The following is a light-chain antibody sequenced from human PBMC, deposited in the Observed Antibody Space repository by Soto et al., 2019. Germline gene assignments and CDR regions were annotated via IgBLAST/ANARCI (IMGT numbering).Light chain of an antibody. J-gene: IGKJ1*01. V-gene: IGKV3-11*01. CDR2: DAS. CDR3: QQVDSYPRT. Sequence: IDVTQSPATLSLSPWERATLSCRASQSVSNYLAWYQQRPGQAPRLLIYDASNRATGIPARFSGSGSGTDFSLTISSLHPEDVATYYCQQVDSYPRTFGQGTKVDNK. CDR1: QSVSNY.